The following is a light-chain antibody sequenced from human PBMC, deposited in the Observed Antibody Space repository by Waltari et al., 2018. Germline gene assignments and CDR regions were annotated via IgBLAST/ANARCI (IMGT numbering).Light chain of an antibody. V-gene: IGKV1-5*03. Sequence: DIQMTQSPSTLSASVGARVTITCRASQSIGDLLAWYQQKPGKAPKLLMYKASTLQSGVPSRFSGSGSGTEFTLTISSLQPDDFATYYCQQYDSFSYTFGQGTQLE. CDR2: KAS. CDR1: QSIGDL. J-gene: IGKJ2*01. CDR3: QQYDSFSYT.